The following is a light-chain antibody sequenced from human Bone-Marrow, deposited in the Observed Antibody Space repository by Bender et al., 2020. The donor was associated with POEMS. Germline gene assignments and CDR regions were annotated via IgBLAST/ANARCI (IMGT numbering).Light chain of an antibody. V-gene: IGLV2-14*02. CDR2: EVD. Sequence: QSALTQPASVSGSPGQSITISCTGTSSDVGSYNLVSWYQHHPGKAPKFLIYEVDKRPSGVSNRFSGSKSGNTASLTISGLKTEDEADYYCQSFHSTTMVFGGGTKLTVL. CDR1: SSDVGSYNL. CDR3: QSFHSTTMV. J-gene: IGLJ2*01.